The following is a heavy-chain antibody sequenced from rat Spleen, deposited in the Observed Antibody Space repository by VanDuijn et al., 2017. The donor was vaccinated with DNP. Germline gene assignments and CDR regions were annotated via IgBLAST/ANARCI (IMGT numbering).Heavy chain of an antibody. CDR3: TTVVMTGSLDY. V-gene: IGHV5-58*01. J-gene: IGHJ2*01. CDR2: VNTDGGTT. Sequence: EVQLVQTGGGLVQPGRSLKLSCVASGFIFRNYWMYWIRQAPGKGLEWVATVNTDGGTTYYPDSVKGRFTISRDNAKNTQYLQMDSLRSEDTATYYCTTVVMTGSLDYWGQGVMVTVSS. CDR1: GFIFRNYW. D-gene: IGHD5-1*01.